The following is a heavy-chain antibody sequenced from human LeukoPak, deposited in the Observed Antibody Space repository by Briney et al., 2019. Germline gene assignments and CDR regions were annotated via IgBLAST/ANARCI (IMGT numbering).Heavy chain of an antibody. CDR1: GGTFSSYA. CDR3: ARVGYSRNNWFDP. CDR2: IIPIFGTA. V-gene: IGHV1-69*13. Sequence: VASVKVSCKASGGTFSSYAISWVRQAPGQGLEWMGGIIPIFGTANYAQKFQGRVTITADESTSTAYMELSSLRSEDTAVYYCARVGYSRNNWFDPWGQGTLVTVSS. D-gene: IGHD6-13*01. J-gene: IGHJ5*02.